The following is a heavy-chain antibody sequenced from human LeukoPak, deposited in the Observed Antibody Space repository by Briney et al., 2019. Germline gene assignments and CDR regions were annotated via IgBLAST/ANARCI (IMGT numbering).Heavy chain of an antibody. J-gene: IGHJ6*03. V-gene: IGHV4-34*01. CDR1: GGSISSYY. D-gene: IGHD6-6*01. Sequence: SETLSLTCTVSGGSISSYYWSWIRQPPGKGLEWIGEINHSGSTNYNPSLKSRVTISVDTSKNQFSLKLSSVTAADTAVYYCARGGSLLSSSSNYYYMDVWGKGSTVTVSS. CDR3: ARGGSLLSSSSNYYYMDV. CDR2: INHSGST.